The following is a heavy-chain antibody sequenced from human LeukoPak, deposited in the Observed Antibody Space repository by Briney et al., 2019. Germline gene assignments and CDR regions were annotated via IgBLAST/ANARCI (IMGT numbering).Heavy chain of an antibody. Sequence: SETLSLTCTVSGGSISSSSYYWGWIRQPPGKGLEWIGSIYYSGSTYYNPSLKSRVTISVDTSKNQFSLKLSPVTAADTAVYYCARDERRGSPDYWGQGTLVTVSS. CDR2: IYYSGST. CDR1: GGSISSSSYY. D-gene: IGHD2-15*01. CDR3: ARDERRGSPDY. V-gene: IGHV4-39*07. J-gene: IGHJ4*02.